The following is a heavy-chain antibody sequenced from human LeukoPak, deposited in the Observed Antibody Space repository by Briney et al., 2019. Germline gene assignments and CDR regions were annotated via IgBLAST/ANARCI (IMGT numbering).Heavy chain of an antibody. CDR2: IYYSGST. CDR3: ARDGEGDYGSVFDI. V-gene: IGHV4-31*03. D-gene: IGHD4-17*01. CDR1: GGSISSGGYY. J-gene: IGHJ3*02. Sequence: PSETLSLTCTVSGGSISSGGYYWSWIRQHPGKGLEWIGYIYYSGSTHYNPSLKSRVTISVDTSKNQFSLKLSSVTAADTAVYYCARDGEGDYGSVFDIWGKGKMVTVFS.